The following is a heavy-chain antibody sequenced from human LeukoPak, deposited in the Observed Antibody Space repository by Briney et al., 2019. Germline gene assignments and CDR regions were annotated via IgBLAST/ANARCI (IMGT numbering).Heavy chain of an antibody. V-gene: IGHV3-7*04. CDR1: GFAFSSYW. D-gene: IGHD5-24*01. CDR2: IKQDGSKK. Sequence: GGSLRLSCAASGFAFSSYWMTWVRQAPGKGLEWVANIKQDGSKKSYVDSVKGRFTISRDNTKNSLYLQMNSLRAEDTAIYYCTRVGYIDEGIDYWGQGTLVTVSS. CDR3: TRVGYIDEGIDY. J-gene: IGHJ4*02.